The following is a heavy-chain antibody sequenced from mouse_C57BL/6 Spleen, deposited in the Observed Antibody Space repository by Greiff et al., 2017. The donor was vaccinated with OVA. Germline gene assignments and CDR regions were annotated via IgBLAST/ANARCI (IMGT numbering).Heavy chain of an antibody. CDR2: IDPEDGDT. V-gene: IGHV14-1*01. J-gene: IGHJ2*01. D-gene: IGHD1-1*01. Sequence: EVKLMESGAELVRPGASVKLSCTASGFNIKDYYMHWVKQRPEQGLEWIGRIDPEDGDTEYAPKFQGKATMTADTSSNTAYLQLSSLTSEDTAVYYCTTWGTTVVALDYWGQGTTLTVTS. CDR3: TTWGTTVVALDY. CDR1: GFNIKDYY.